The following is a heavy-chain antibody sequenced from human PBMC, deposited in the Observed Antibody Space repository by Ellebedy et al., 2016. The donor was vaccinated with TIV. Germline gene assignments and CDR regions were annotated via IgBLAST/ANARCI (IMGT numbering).Heavy chain of an antibody. Sequence: MPSETLSLTCTVPGGSISSYYWSWIRQPPGKGLEWIGYIYYSGSTNYNPSLKSRVTISVATSKNQFSLKLSSVPAADTAVYYCAIAEIMITFGGVIVEYFDYWGQGTLVTVSS. CDR2: IYYSGST. CDR1: GGSISSYY. J-gene: IGHJ4*02. D-gene: IGHD3-16*02. CDR3: AIAEIMITFGGVIVEYFDY. V-gene: IGHV4-59*01.